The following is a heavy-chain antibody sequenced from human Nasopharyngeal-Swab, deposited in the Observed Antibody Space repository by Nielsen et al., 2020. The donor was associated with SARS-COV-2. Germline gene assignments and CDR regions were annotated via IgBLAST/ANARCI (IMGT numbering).Heavy chain of an antibody. D-gene: IGHD6-13*01. V-gene: IGHV4-4*02. J-gene: IGHJ6*03. Sequence: VRQVTGKGLEWIGEIYQSGNTNYNPSLKSRVSISLDKSKNQFSLNLTSVTAADTAVYYCATSGSSVTAGVNMDVWGKGTTVTVSS. CDR2: IYQSGNT. CDR3: ATSGSSVTAGVNMDV.